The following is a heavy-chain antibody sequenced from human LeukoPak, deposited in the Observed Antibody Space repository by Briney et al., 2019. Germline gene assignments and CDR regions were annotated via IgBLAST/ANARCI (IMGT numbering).Heavy chain of an antibody. Sequence: ASVKVSCKASGYTFTSYAMNWVRQAPGRGLEWMGWINTNTGNSTYAQGFTGRFVFSLDTSVSTAYLQISSLKAEDTAVYYCARDPVDTAMEVDYWGQGTLVTVSS. D-gene: IGHD5-18*01. CDR3: ARDPVDTAMEVDY. V-gene: IGHV7-4-1*02. CDR2: INTNTGNS. J-gene: IGHJ4*02. CDR1: GYTFTSYA.